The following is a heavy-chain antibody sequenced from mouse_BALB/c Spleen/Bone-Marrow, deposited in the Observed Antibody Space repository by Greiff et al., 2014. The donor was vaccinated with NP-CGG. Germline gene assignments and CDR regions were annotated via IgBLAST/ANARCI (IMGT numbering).Heavy chain of an antibody. J-gene: IGHJ3*01. CDR1: GYTFTSYW. Sequence: LQESGAELVKPGASVKMSCKASGYTFTSYWMHWVKQRPGQGLEWIGTIDPSDSYTSYNQKFKGKATLTVDTSSSTAYMQLSSLTSEDSAVYYCTRNDYDGFAYWGQGTLVTVSA. CDR2: IDPSDSYT. D-gene: IGHD2-4*01. V-gene: IGHV1S127*01. CDR3: TRNDYDGFAY.